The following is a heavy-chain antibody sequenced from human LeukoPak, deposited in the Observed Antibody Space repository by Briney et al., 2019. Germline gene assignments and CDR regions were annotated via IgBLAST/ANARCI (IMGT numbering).Heavy chain of an antibody. V-gene: IGHV3-23*01. Sequence: PGGSLRLSCAASGFTFTGYAMSWLRQAPGKELDFVSAISGDAVSTFYADSVKGRFTISRDNSKNTLYLQMNSLRAEDTAVYYCARDLYSGYDWGYWGQGTLVTVSS. CDR1: GFTFTGYA. CDR2: ISGDAVST. J-gene: IGHJ4*02. D-gene: IGHD5-12*01. CDR3: ARDLYSGYDWGY.